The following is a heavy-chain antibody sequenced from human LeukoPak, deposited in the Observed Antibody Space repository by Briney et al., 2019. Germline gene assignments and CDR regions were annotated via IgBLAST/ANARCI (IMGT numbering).Heavy chain of an antibody. Sequence: GGSLRLSCAASGLTFSSYSMNWVRQAPGKGLEWVSSISSSSSYIYYADSVKGRFTISRDNAKDSLYLQMNSLRAEDTAVYYCARPRRGGWNDGTLDYWGQGTLVTVSS. D-gene: IGHD1-1*01. CDR1: GLTFSSYS. CDR3: ARPRRGGWNDGTLDY. V-gene: IGHV3-21*01. J-gene: IGHJ4*02. CDR2: ISSSSSYI.